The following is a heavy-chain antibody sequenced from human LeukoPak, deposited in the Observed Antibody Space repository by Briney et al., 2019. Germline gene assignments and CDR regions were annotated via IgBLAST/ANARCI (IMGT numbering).Heavy chain of an antibody. CDR3: ARQSPGIDY. V-gene: IGHV4-34*01. J-gene: IGHJ4*02. CDR1: GGSFSGYY. CDR2: INHSGST. Sequence: SETLSLTCAVYGGSFSGYYWSWIRQPPGKGLEWIGEINHSGSTNYNPSLKSRVTISVDTSKNQFSLKLSSVTAADTAVYYCARQSPGIDYWGQGTLVTVSS.